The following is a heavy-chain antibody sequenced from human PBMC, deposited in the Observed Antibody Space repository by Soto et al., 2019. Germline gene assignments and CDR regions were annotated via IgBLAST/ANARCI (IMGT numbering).Heavy chain of an antibody. V-gene: IGHV1-2*04. D-gene: IGHD2-15*01. J-gene: IGHJ6*02. CDR1: GYTFTGYY. CDR2: INPNSGGT. CDR3: ARDGGSVHYYYYGMDV. Sequence: ASVKVSCKASGYTFTGYYMHWVRQAPGQGLEWMGWINPNSGGTNYAQKFQGWVTMTRDTSISTAYMELSRLRSDDTAVYYCARDGGSVHYYYYGMDVWGQRTTVTVPS.